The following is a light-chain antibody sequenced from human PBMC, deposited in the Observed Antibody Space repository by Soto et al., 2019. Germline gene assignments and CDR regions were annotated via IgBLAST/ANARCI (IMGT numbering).Light chain of an antibody. V-gene: IGLV1-47*01. CDR1: SSNIGSNF. J-gene: IGLJ2*01. CDR2: RND. Sequence: QSVLTQPPSASGTPGQRVTISCSGDSSNIGSNFVYWYQQLPGTAPKLLIYRNDQRPSAVSDRFSGSRHGTSASLAIGGLRYADEGEYYCGAWDDRVSWEVFGGGTQLTVL. CDR3: GAWDDRVSWEV.